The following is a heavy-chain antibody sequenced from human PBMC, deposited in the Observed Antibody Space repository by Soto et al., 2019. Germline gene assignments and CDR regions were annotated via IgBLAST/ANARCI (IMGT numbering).Heavy chain of an antibody. V-gene: IGHV3-23*01. CDR1: GFTFSSYA. D-gene: IGHD6-13*01. CDR2: ISGSGGST. Sequence: GGSLRLSCAASGFTFSSYAMSWVRQAPGKGLEWVSAISGSGGSTYYADSVKGRFTISRDNSKNTLYLQMNSLRAEDTAVYYYARRQISPPTRGAASARGGMDFWGQGTTVTVSS. CDR3: ARRQISPPTRGAASARGGMDF. J-gene: IGHJ6*02.